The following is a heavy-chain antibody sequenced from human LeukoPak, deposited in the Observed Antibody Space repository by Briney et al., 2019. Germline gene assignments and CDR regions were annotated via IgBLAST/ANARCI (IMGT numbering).Heavy chain of an antibody. CDR3: ARESIAVAGFFDY. CDR2: IYYSGST. J-gene: IGHJ4*02. CDR1: GGSISSGGYY. D-gene: IGHD6-19*01. Sequence: SETLSLTCTVSGGSISSGGYYWSWIRQHPGTGLEWIGYIYYSGSTYYNPSLKSRVTISVDTSKNQFSLKLSSVTAADTAVYYCARESIAVAGFFDYWGQGTLVTVSS. V-gene: IGHV4-31*03.